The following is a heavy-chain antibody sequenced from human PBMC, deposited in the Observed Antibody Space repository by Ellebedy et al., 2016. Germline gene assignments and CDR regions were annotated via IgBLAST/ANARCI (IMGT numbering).Heavy chain of an antibody. CDR1: GIAFSDFF. V-gene: IGHV3-23*01. Sequence: GGSLRLXXATSGIAFSDFFMGWVRRAPGKGLEWVATISAGGETTYLADSVRGRFTVSRDSSKNSVYLRMNNLRVEDTAVYYCRQGHYADLWGQGTLVTVSS. CDR2: ISAGGETT. CDR3: RQGHYADL. D-gene: IGHD4-17*01. J-gene: IGHJ4*02.